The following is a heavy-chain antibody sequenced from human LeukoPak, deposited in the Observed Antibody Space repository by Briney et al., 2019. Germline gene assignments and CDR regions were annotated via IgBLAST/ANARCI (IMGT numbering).Heavy chain of an antibody. V-gene: IGHV4-59*01. CDR2: IYYSGST. Sequence: PSETLSLTCTVSGGSISSYYWSWIRQPPGKGLGWIGYIYYSGSTNYNPSLKSRVTISVDTSKNQFSLKLSSVTAADTAVYYCARTQQWEPSPFDYWGQGTLVTVSS. CDR3: ARTQQWEPSPFDY. J-gene: IGHJ4*02. CDR1: GGSISSYY. D-gene: IGHD1-26*01.